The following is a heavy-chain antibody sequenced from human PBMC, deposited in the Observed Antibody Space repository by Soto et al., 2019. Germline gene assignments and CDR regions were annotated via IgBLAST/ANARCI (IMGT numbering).Heavy chain of an antibody. Sequence: QVQLQESGPGLVKPSGTLSLTCAVSGGSISSSNWWSWVRQPPGKGLEWIGEIYHSGSTNYNPSLKSRVTISVDKSKNQFSLKLSSVTAADTAVYYCASFRGAHNWKGAEDAFDIWGQGTMVTVSS. CDR2: IYHSGST. CDR1: GGSISSSNW. CDR3: ASFRGAHNWKGAEDAFDI. V-gene: IGHV4-4*02. D-gene: IGHD1-20*01. J-gene: IGHJ3*02.